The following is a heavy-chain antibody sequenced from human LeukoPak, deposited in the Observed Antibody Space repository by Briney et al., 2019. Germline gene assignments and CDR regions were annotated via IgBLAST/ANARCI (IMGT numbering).Heavy chain of an antibody. Sequence: SETLSLTCTVSGGSISSYYWSWIRQPPGKGPEWIGYIYYSGSTNYNPSLKSRVTISVDTSKNQFSLKLSSVTAADTAVYYCARDLGNAFDIWGQGTMVTVSS. CDR2: IYYSGST. J-gene: IGHJ3*02. V-gene: IGHV4-59*01. CDR1: GGSISSYY. CDR3: ARDLGNAFDI. D-gene: IGHD3-16*01.